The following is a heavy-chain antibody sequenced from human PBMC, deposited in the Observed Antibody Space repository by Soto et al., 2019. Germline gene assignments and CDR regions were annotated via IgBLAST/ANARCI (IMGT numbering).Heavy chain of an antibody. V-gene: IGHV1-69*01. CDR1: GGTFSNYS. J-gene: IGHJ5*02. CDR3: ARAQDYSSGWYNGFDP. CDR2: IIPLFGTT. Sequence: QVQLVQSGAEVKKPGSSVKVSCKASGGTFSNYSINWVRQAPGQGLEWLGGIIPLFGTTNYAQKFRGRVTITADESTNTAYMDLSRLRSEDTAVYYCARAQDYSSGWYNGFDPWGQGTLVTVSS. D-gene: IGHD6-19*01.